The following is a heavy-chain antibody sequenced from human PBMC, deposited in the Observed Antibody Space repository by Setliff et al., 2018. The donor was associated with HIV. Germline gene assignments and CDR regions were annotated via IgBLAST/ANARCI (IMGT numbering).Heavy chain of an antibody. CDR2: IYYTGST. J-gene: IGHJ4*02. V-gene: IGHV4-61*01. D-gene: IGHD3-10*01. CDR1: GASISSGSYY. CDR3: ARNRVPSSL. Sequence: SETLSLTCTVSGASISSGSYYWSWIRQPPGKGLEWIGSIYYTGSTDYNPSLMSRVTISLDTPKNQFSLKLNSVIAADTAVYYCARNRVPSSLWGQGTLVTVSS.